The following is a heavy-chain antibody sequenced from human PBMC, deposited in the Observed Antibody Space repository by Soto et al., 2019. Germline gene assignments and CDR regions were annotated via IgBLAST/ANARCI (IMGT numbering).Heavy chain of an antibody. CDR2: ISGSGGSI. V-gene: IGHV3-23*01. CDR1: GFTFSSYA. J-gene: IGHJ4*02. Sequence: DVQLLESGGDLVQPGESLRLSCVASGFTFSSYAMNWVHQAPGMGLEWVSTISGSGGSIYYADSVKGRFAISRDNSKNTLFLQMSSLRVEDTAIYYCVKGISYGYDVLDYWGQGTLVTVSS. D-gene: IGHD5-18*01. CDR3: VKGISYGYDVLDY.